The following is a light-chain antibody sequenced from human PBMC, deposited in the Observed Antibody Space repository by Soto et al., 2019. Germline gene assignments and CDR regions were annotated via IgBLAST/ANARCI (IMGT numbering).Light chain of an antibody. CDR2: DVS. CDR1: SSDFGGYNY. J-gene: IGLJ2*01. Sequence: QSALTQPASVSGSPGQSINISSTGTSSDFGGYNYVSWYQQHPGKAPKLMIYDVSNRPSGVSNRFSGSKSGNTASLTISGLQAEDEADYYCSSYTSSSTLVVFGGGTKLTVL. CDR3: SSYTSSSTLVV. V-gene: IGLV2-14*01.